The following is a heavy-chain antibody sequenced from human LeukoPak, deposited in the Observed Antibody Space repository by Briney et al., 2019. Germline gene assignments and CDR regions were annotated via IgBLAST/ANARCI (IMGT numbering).Heavy chain of an antibody. CDR1: GFTFSSYW. CDR3: ARPVLPHYYYYMDV. Sequence: GGSLRLSCAASGFTFSSYWMHWVRHAPGKGLVWVSRINSDGSSTSYADSVKGRFTISRDNAKNTLYLQMNSLRAEDTAVYYCARPVLPHYYYYMDVWGKGTTVTVSS. CDR2: INSDGSST. J-gene: IGHJ6*03. V-gene: IGHV3-74*01. D-gene: IGHD3-10*01.